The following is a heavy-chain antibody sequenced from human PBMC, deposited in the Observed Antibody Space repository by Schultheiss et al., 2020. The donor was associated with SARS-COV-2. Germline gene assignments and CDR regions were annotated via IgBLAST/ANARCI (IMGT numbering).Heavy chain of an antibody. CDR1: GGSISRGGNS. D-gene: IGHD1/OR15-1a*01. J-gene: IGHJ6*02. CDR2: IYYSGST. CDR3: ARDSGTVRYYYGMDV. V-gene: IGHV4-61*08. Sequence: SETLSLTCVVSGGSISRGGNSWSWIRQPPGKGLEWIGFIYYSGSTNYNPSLKSRVTISVDTSKNQFSLKLSSVTAADTAVYYCARDSGTVRYYYGMDVWGQGTTVTVSS.